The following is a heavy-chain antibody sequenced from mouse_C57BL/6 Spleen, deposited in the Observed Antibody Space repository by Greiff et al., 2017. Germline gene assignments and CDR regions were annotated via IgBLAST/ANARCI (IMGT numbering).Heavy chain of an antibody. V-gene: IGHV1-61*01. CDR1: GYTFTSYW. J-gene: IGHJ2*01. Sequence: QVQLQQPGAELVRPGSSVKLSCKASGYTFTSYWMDWVKQRPGQGLEWIGNVYPSDSETPYNQKFKDKATLTVDKSSSTAYMQLSSLTSEDSAVYYCARGEDYYGSSGSYWGQGTTLTVSS. CDR3: ARGEDYYGSSGSY. CDR2: VYPSDSET. D-gene: IGHD1-1*01.